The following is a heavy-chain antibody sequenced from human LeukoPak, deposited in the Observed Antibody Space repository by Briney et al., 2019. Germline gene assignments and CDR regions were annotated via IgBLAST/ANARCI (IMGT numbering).Heavy chain of an antibody. CDR3: AKMGVRGVIKGFDY. D-gene: IGHD3-10*02. CDR2: ISGSGGST. CDR1: GFTFSSYA. J-gene: IGHJ4*02. V-gene: IGHV3-23*01. Sequence: GGSLRLSCASSGFTFSSYAMSWVRQAPGKGLEWVSAISGSGGSTYYADSVKGRFIISRDNSKNTLYLQMNSLRAEDTAVYYCAKMGVRGVIKGFDYWGQGTLVTVSS.